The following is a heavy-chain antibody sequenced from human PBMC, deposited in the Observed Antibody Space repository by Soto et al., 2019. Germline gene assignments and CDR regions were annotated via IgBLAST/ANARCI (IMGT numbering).Heavy chain of an antibody. CDR1: GYSFTSYW. D-gene: IGHD1-26*01. V-gene: IGHV5-10-1*01. Sequence: GESLKISCKGSGYSFTSYWISWVRQMPGKGLEWMGRIDPSDSYTNYSPSFQGHVTISADKSISTAYLQWSSLKASDTAMYYCARYINRGYSYYGMDVWGQGTTVTVSS. CDR3: ARYINRGYSYYGMDV. J-gene: IGHJ6*02. CDR2: IDPSDSYT.